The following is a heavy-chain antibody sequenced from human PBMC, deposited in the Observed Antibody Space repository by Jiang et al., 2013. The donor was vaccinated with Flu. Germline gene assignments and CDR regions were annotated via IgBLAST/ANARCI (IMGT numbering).Heavy chain of an antibody. Sequence: SLTCAVYGGSFSGYYWSWIRQPPGKGLEWIGEINHSGSTNYNPSLKSRVTISVDTSKNQFSLKLSSVTAADTAVYYCAREWAAAGVGYYYYYMDVWGKGTTVTVSS. J-gene: IGHJ6*03. D-gene: IGHD6-13*01. CDR3: AREWAAAGVGYYYYYMDV. CDR1: GGSFSGYY. V-gene: IGHV4-34*01. CDR2: INHSGST.